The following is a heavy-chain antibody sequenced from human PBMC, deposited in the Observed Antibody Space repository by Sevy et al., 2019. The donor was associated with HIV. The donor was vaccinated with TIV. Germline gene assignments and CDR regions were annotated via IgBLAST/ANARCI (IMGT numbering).Heavy chain of an antibody. CDR1: GFTFSTYS. D-gene: IGHD6-19*01. V-gene: IGHV3-48*01. CDR3: AREGLAVAGIGYYFEY. J-gene: IGHJ4*02. Sequence: GGSLRLSCAASGFTFSTYSMNWVRQAPGKGLEWVSYISSSSRTIFYADSVKGRFTISRDNAKKSLYLQMDSLTAEDTAVYYCAREGLAVAGIGYYFEYWGQGTLVTVSS. CDR2: ISSSSRTI.